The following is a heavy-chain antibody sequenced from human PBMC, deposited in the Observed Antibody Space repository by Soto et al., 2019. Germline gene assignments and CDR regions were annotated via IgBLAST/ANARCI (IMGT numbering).Heavy chain of an antibody. CDR2: IDWDDDK. V-gene: IGHV2-70*01. J-gene: IGHJ5*02. D-gene: IGHD6-13*01. Sequence: SGPTLVNPTQTLTLTCTFSGFSLSTSGMCVSWIRQPPGKALEWLALIDWDDDKYYSTSLKTRLTISKDTSKNQVVLTMTNMDPVDTATYYCARMYQYSSSGDIANWFDPWGQGTLVTVSS. CDR3: ARMYQYSSSGDIANWFDP. CDR1: GFSLSTSGMC.